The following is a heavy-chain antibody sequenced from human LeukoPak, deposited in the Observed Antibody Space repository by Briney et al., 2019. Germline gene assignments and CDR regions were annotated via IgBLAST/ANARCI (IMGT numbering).Heavy chain of an antibody. V-gene: IGHV4-39*02. Sequence: PSETLSLTCTVSGGSIRSGSHYWAWIRHPPGEGLEWIGSIYYSGSTYYNPSLENRVTISMDTSKNHFSLKLSSLSAADTSVYYCAKRDDSGGNLVDSWGQGTLVTVS. CDR2: IYYSGST. CDR1: GGSIRSGSHY. J-gene: IGHJ5*01. CDR3: AKRDDSGGNLVDS. D-gene: IGHD3-22*01.